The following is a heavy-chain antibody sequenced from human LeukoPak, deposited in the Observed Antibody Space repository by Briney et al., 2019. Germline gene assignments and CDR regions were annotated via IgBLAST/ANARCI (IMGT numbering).Heavy chain of an antibody. CDR3: AKGDYYDSSGPDALDI. J-gene: IGHJ3*02. CDR1: GFTFSSYA. D-gene: IGHD3-22*01. Sequence: GGSLRLSCAASGFTFSSYAMSWVRQAPGKGLEWVSAISGSGGSTYYADSVKGRFTISRDNSKNTLYLQMNSLRAEDTAVYYCAKGDYYDSSGPDALDIWGQGTMVTVSS. CDR2: ISGSGGST. V-gene: IGHV3-23*01.